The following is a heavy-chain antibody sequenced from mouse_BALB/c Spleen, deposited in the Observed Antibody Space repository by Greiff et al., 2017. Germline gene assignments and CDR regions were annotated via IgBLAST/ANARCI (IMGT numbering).Heavy chain of an antibody. Sequence: DVMLVESGGGLVQPGGSLKLSCAASGFTFSSYTMSWVRQTPEKRLEWVAYISNGGGSTYYPDTVKGRFTISRDNAKNTLYLQMSSLKSEDTAMYYCARQAYYRSFAYWGQGTLVTVSA. J-gene: IGHJ3*01. V-gene: IGHV5-12-2*01. D-gene: IGHD2-14*01. CDR2: ISNGGGST. CDR3: ARQAYYRSFAY. CDR1: GFTFSSYT.